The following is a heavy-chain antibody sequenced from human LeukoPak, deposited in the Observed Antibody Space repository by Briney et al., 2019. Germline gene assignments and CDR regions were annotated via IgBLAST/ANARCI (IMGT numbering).Heavy chain of an antibody. Sequence: PSETLSLTCTVSGGSISSGGYYWSWIRQPPGKGLEWIGYIYHSGSTYYNPSLESRVTVSVDTSKNQFSLKLSSVTAADTAVYYCAREVKWLGSFDYWGQGTLVTVSS. D-gene: IGHD6-19*01. CDR2: IYHSGST. J-gene: IGHJ4*02. CDR3: AREVKWLGSFDY. V-gene: IGHV4-30-2*01. CDR1: GGSISSGGYY.